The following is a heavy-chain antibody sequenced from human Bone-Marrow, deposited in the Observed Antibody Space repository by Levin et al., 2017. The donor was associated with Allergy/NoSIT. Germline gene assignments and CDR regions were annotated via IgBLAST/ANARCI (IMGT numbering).Heavy chain of an antibody. V-gene: IGHV1-18*01. CDR2: ISAYNGNT. CDR1: GYTFTSYG. J-gene: IGHJ5*02. Sequence: GGSLRLSCKASGYTFTSYGISWVRQAPGQGLEWMGWISAYNGNTNYAQKLQGRVTMTTDTSTSTAYMELRRLRSDDTAVYYCARDRSRRASGIVVVVESNWFDPWGQGTLVTVSS. D-gene: IGHD2-15*01. CDR3: ARDRSRRASGIVVVVESNWFDP.